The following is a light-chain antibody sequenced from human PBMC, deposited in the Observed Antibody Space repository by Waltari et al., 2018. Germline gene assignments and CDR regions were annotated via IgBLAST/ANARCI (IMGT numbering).Light chain of an antibody. J-gene: IGKJ5*01. CDR3: QQFNSYPIT. Sequence: IQLTHPPPSLPAPVGDKVAITCRPSQDISSYLAWYQQKPGKAPTLLIYAGSILQNGVPSRFSGSGSGTELTLTISSLQPDDFATYYCQQFNSYPITFGQGTRL. V-gene: IGKV1-9*01. CDR1: QDISSY. CDR2: AGS.